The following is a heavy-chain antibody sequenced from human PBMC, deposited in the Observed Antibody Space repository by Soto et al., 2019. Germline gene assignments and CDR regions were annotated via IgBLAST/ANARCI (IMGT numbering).Heavy chain of an antibody. CDR2: INHSGST. V-gene: IGHV4-34*01. D-gene: IGHD6-19*01. J-gene: IGHJ4*02. Sequence: PSETLSLTCAVYGGSFSGYYWSWIRQPPGKGLEWIGEINHSGSTNYNPSLKSRVTISVDTSKNQFSLKLSSVTAADTAVYYCARLHSDGWNSFDYWGQGALVTVSS. CDR1: GGSFSGYY. CDR3: ARLHSDGWNSFDY.